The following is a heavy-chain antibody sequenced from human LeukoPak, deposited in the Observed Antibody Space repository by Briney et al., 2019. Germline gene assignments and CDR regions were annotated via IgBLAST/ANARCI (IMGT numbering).Heavy chain of an antibody. D-gene: IGHD5-18*01. J-gene: IGHJ4*02. CDR2: ICSSGTT. V-gene: IGHV4-59*12. CDR1: GGSISSYY. CDR3: ARDGYSYGLPDY. Sequence: PSETLSLTCIVSGGSISSYYWSWIRQPPGKGLEWIGNICSSGTTNYNPSLKSRVTISMDTSKNQFSLKLSSVTAADTAVYYCARDGYSYGLPDYWGQGTLVTVSS.